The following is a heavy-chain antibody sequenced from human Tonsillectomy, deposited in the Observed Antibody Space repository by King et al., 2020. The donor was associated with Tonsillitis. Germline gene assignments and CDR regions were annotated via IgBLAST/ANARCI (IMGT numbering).Heavy chain of an antibody. J-gene: IGHJ4*02. D-gene: IGHD6-13*01. V-gene: IGHV3-30*18. CDR1: GFTFSNSG. CDR3: AKDRSSSWSLDY. CDR2: ISHDGSDK. Sequence: VQLVESGGGVVQPGRSLRLSCAASGFTFSNSGMHWVRQAPGKGLEGMAVISHDGSDKDYADSVKGRFTISRDNSENTLYLQMNSLRVEDTAIYYCAKDRSSSWSLDYWGQGTLVTVSS.